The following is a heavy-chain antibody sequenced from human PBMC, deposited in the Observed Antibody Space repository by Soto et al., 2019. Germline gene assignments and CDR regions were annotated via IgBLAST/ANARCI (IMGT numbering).Heavy chain of an antibody. Sequence: SETLSLTCTVSGGSISSGDYYWSWIRQPPGKGLEWIGYIYYSGSTYYNPSLKSRVTISVDTSKNQFSLKLSSVTAADTAVYYCARLWFGELNLNWFDPWGQGTLVTVSS. V-gene: IGHV4-30-4*01. D-gene: IGHD3-10*01. J-gene: IGHJ5*02. CDR2: IYYSGST. CDR3: ARLWFGELNLNWFDP. CDR1: GGSISSGDYY.